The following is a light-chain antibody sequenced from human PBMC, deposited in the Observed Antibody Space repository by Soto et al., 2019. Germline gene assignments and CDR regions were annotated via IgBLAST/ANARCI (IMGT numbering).Light chain of an antibody. V-gene: IGKV3-20*01. CDR3: QQYGGSPLT. J-gene: IGKJ1*01. Sequence: EIVLTQSPGTLSLSAGERATLSCRASQSVSNNYLAWYQQKPAQAPRLLIYRASYRATAIPDRFSGSGSGTDFTLTISRLEPEDFAVYYCQQYGGSPLTFGQGTKVEIK. CDR1: QSVSNNY. CDR2: RAS.